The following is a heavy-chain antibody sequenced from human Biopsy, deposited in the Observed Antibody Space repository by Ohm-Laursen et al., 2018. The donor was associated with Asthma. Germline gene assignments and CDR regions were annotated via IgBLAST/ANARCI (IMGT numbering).Heavy chain of an antibody. V-gene: IGHV3-9*01. CDR2: ISWNSATI. Sequence: SLRFSCTASGFKFDEYTMHWVRQAPGKGLEWVSGISWNSATIGYADSVEDRFTISRDNAKNSVFLHMDSLRPEDTAFYYCAKVRSDWVITESFDYWGQGVLVTVSS. CDR1: GFKFDEYT. CDR3: AKVRSDWVITESFDY. J-gene: IGHJ4*02. D-gene: IGHD3-22*01.